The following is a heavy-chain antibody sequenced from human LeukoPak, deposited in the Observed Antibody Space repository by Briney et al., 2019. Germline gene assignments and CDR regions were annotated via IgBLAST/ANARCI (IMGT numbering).Heavy chain of an antibody. V-gene: IGHV4-59*12. Sequence: SETLSLTCTVSGGSISSYYWSWIRQPPGKGLEWIGYIYYSGSTNYNPSLKSRVTISVDTSKNQFSLKLSSVTAADTAVYYCARRLYGSGSYSDYWGQGTLVTVSS. J-gene: IGHJ4*02. CDR3: ARRLYGSGSYSDY. CDR1: GGSISSYY. D-gene: IGHD3-10*01. CDR2: IYYSGST.